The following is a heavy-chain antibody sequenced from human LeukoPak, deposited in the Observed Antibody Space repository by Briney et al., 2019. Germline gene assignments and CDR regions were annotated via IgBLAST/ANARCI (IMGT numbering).Heavy chain of an antibody. CDR3: ARVYCSSTSCRDAFDI. V-gene: IGHV1-2*02. CDR2: INPNSGGT. CDR1: GYTLTGSY. D-gene: IGHD2-2*01. Sequence: ASVKVSCTASGYTLTGSYMHWVRQAPGQGLEWMGWINPNSGGTNYAQKFQGRVTMTRDTSISTAYMELSRLRSDDTAVYYCARVYCSSTSCRDAFDIWGQGTMVTVSS. J-gene: IGHJ3*02.